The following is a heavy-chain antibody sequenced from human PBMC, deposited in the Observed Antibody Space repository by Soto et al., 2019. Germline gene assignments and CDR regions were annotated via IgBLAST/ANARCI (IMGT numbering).Heavy chain of an antibody. CDR1: GFTFSSYG. D-gene: IGHD6-19*01. Sequence: LRLSCAASGFTFSSYGMHWVRQAPGKGLEWVAVIWYDGSNKYYADSVKGRFTISRDNSKNTLYLQMNSLRAEDTAVYYCARGPPSGGTYSSGWYGGEYYYYGMDVWGQGTTVTVSS. CDR2: IWYDGSNK. V-gene: IGHV3-33*01. J-gene: IGHJ6*02. CDR3: ARGPPSGGTYSSGWYGGEYYYYGMDV.